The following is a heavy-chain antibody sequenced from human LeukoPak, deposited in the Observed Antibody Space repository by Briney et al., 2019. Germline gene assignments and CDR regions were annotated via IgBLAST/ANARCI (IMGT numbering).Heavy chain of an antibody. Sequence: PSETLSLTCAVYGGSFSGYYWSWIRQPPGKGLEWIGEINHSGSTNYNPSLKSRVTISVDTSKNQFSLKLSSVTAADTAVYYCARRFLEWSIYYYYGMDVWGQGTTVTVSS. D-gene: IGHD3-3*01. CDR3: ARRFLEWSIYYYYGMDV. V-gene: IGHV4-34*01. J-gene: IGHJ6*02. CDR1: GGSFSGYY. CDR2: INHSGST.